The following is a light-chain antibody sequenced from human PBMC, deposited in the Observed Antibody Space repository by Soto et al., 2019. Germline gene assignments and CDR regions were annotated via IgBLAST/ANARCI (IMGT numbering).Light chain of an antibody. CDR1: SSNIGAGYY. J-gene: IGLJ1*01. V-gene: IGLV1-40*01. CDR3: QSYDSSLSAYV. CDR2: ENN. Sequence: QSVLTQPPSVSLAPGQRVTISCTGSSSNIGAGYYVHWYQQLPGTAPKLLIYENNNRPSRVPDRFSGSKSGTSASLAITGLQAEDEADYYCQSYDSSLSAYVFGTGTKVTVL.